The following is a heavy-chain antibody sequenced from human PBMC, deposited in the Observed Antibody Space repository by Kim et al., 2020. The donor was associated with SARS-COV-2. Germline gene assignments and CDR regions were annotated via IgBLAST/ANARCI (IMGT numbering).Heavy chain of an antibody. J-gene: IGHJ6*02. CDR3: TSVLNDYYYYGMDD. Sequence: AASVKGRFTISRDDSKNTAYLQMNSLKTEDTAVYYCTSVLNDYYYYGMDDWGQGTTVTVSS. V-gene: IGHV3-73*01.